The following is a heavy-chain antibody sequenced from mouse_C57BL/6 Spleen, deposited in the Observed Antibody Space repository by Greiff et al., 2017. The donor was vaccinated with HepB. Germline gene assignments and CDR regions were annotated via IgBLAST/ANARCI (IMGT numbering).Heavy chain of an antibody. CDR3: ARRIFYYAMDY. Sequence: DVHLVESGGGLVKPGGSLKLSCAASGFTFSDYGMHWVRQAPEKGLEWVAYISSGSSTIYYADTVKGRFTISRDNAKNTLFLQMTSLRSEDTAMYYCARRIFYYAMDYWGQGTSVTVSS. CDR2: ISSGSSTI. V-gene: IGHV5-17*01. J-gene: IGHJ4*01. CDR1: GFTFSDYG.